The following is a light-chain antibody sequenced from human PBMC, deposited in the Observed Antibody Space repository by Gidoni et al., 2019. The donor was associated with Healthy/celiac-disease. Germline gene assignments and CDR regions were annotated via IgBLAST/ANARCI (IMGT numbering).Light chain of an antibody. CDR1: KLGDKY. V-gene: IGLV3-1*01. CDR2: QDS. Sequence: SYELTQPPSVSVSPGQTASITCSGGKLGDKYACWYQQKPGQSPVLVIYQDSKRPSGFPERFSGSNSGNTATLTISGTQAMDEADYYCQAWDSSTAVFGTGTKVTVL. CDR3: QAWDSSTAV. J-gene: IGLJ1*01.